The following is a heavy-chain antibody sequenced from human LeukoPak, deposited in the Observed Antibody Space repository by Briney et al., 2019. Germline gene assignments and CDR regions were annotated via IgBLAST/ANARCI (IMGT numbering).Heavy chain of an antibody. Sequence: GGSLRLSCAASGFTFSSYAMSWVRQAPGKGLEWVSAISGSGGSTYYADSVKGRFTISGDNSKNTLYLQMNSLRAEDTAVYYCAKFGGSSYYFDYWGQGTLVTVSS. V-gene: IGHV3-23*01. CDR1: GFTFSSYA. CDR2: ISGSGGST. CDR3: AKFGGSSYYFDY. J-gene: IGHJ4*02. D-gene: IGHD1-26*01.